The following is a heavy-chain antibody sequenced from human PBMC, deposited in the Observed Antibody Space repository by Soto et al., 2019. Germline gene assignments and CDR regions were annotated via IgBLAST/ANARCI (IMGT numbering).Heavy chain of an antibody. J-gene: IGHJ2*01. CDR1: GYTFTNYA. CDR2: INAGNGKT. CDR3: ARGGSLYWYFDL. Sequence: ASVKVSCKASGYTFTNYAIHWVRQAPGQRLEWMGWINAGNGKTKYSQKFQGRVTITRDTSASTAYMELSSLRSEDTAVYYCARGGSLYWYFDLWGRGTLVTVSS. V-gene: IGHV1-3*01. D-gene: IGHD1-26*01.